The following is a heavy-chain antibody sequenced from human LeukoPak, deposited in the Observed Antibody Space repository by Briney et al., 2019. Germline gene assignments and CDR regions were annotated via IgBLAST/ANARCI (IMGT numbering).Heavy chain of an antibody. Sequence: ASVKVSCKASGYTFNTYGITWVRQAPGQGLEWMGWISPYNGDTHYAQKFQDRVTMTTDTSTSTAYMDLRSLGFDDTAVYYCARDNDSRDPPHFDYWGQGTLVTVSS. CDR2: ISPYNGDT. D-gene: IGHD3-16*01. V-gene: IGHV1-18*04. CDR1: GYTFNTYG. CDR3: ARDNDSRDPPHFDY. J-gene: IGHJ4*02.